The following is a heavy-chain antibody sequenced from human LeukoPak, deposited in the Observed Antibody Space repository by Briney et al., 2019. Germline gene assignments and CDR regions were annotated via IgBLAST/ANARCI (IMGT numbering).Heavy chain of an antibody. CDR3: ARVVPAPSSGAFDI. V-gene: IGHV1-8*03. Sequence: GASMKVSCKASGYTFTSYDINWVRQATGQGLEWMGWMNPNSGNTGYAQKFQGRVTITRNTSISTAYMELSSLRSEDTAVYYCARVVPAPSSGAFDIWGQGTMVTVSS. CDR1: GYTFTSYD. J-gene: IGHJ3*02. D-gene: IGHD2-2*01. CDR2: MNPNSGNT.